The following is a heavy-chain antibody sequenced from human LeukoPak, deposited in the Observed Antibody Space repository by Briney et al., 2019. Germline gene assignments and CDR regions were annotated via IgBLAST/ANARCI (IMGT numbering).Heavy chain of an antibody. D-gene: IGHD2-21*02. CDR1: GFTFSSYA. CDR2: ISGSATST. Sequence: PGGSLRLSCAASGFTFSSYAMSWVRQAPGKGLEWVSGISGSATSTYYANSVKGRFTISRDNSKNTLYLQMNSLRAEDTAVYYCAKGRGVVVTAILDYWGQGTLVTVSS. CDR3: AKGRGVVVTAILDY. J-gene: IGHJ4*02. V-gene: IGHV3-23*01.